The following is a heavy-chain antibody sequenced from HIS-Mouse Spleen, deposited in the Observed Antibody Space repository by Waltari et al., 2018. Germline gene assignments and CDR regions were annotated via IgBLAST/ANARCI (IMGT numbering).Heavy chain of an antibody. Sequence: QVQLQESGPGLVKPSETLSLTCTVSGYSISSGYYWGGIRQPPGKGLEWIGSIYHSGSTYYNPSLKSRVTISVDTSKNQFSLKLSSVTAADTAVYYCARADDFWSGSFDYWGQGTLVTVSS. CDR3: ARADDFWSGSFDY. CDR1: GYSISSGYY. CDR2: IYHSGST. D-gene: IGHD3-3*01. V-gene: IGHV4-38-2*02. J-gene: IGHJ4*02.